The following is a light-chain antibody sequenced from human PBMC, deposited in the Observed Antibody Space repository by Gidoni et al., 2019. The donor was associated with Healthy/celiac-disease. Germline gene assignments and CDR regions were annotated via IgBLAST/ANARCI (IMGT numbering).Light chain of an antibody. CDR3: QQRSNWPPNT. J-gene: IGKJ3*01. Sequence: EIVLTQSPATLSLSPGERATLSCRASQSVSSYLAWYQQTPGQAPRLLIYDASNRATGIPARFSGSGSGTDFTLTISSLEPEDFAVYYCQQRSNWPPNTFGPGTKVDIK. CDR2: DAS. CDR1: QSVSSY. V-gene: IGKV3-11*01.